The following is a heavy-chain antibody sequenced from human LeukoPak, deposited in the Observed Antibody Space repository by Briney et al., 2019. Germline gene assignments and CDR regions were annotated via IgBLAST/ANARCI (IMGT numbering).Heavy chain of an antibody. Sequence: GGSLRLSCATSGFTFSSYGMHWVRQAPGKGLEWVAVIWYDGSDKYYADSVKGRFTISRDNSKNTLYLQMNSLRAEDTAVYYCARGVVVLHWRDAFDIWGQGTMVTVSS. D-gene: IGHD2-21*01. CDR2: IWYDGSDK. J-gene: IGHJ3*02. CDR3: ARGVVVLHWRDAFDI. CDR1: GFTFSSYG. V-gene: IGHV3-33*01.